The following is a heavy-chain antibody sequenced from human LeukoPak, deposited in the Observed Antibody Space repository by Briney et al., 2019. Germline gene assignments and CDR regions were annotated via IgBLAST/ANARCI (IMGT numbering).Heavy chain of an antibody. Sequence: YAQKFQGRVTMTRDTSISTAYMELSRLRSDDTAVYYCAREVAKWGQGTLVTVSS. D-gene: IGHD2-15*01. CDR3: AREVAK. V-gene: IGHV1-2*02. J-gene: IGHJ4*02.